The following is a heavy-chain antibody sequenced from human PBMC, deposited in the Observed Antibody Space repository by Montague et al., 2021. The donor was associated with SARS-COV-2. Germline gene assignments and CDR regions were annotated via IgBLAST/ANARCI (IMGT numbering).Heavy chain of an antibody. CDR2: MSNSNSYI. CDR3: ARAAWGYYDSSGYLDY. CDR1: GLTFSSYS. J-gene: IGHJ4*02. V-gene: IGHV3-21*01. D-gene: IGHD3-22*01. Sequence: SLRLSCAASGLTFSSYSMNLVRQAPGKGLEWVSSMSNSNSYIYYADSVKGRFTISRDNAKNSLYLQMNSLRAEDTAVYYCARAAWGYYDSSGYLDYWGQGTLVTVSS.